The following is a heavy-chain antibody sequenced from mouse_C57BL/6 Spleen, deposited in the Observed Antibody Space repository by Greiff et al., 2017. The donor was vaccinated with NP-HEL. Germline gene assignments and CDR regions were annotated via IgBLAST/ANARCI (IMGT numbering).Heavy chain of an antibody. J-gene: IGHJ2*01. CDR2: INPGSGGT. D-gene: IGHD2-4*01. V-gene: IGHV1-54*01. CDR3: ARMGDYGY. Sequence: QVQLQHSGAELVRPGTSVKVSCKASGYAFTNYLIEWVKQRPGQGLEWIGVINPGSGGTNYNEKFKGKATLTADKSSSTAYMQLSSLTSEDSAVYFCARMGDYGYWGQGTTLTVSS. CDR1: GYAFTNYL.